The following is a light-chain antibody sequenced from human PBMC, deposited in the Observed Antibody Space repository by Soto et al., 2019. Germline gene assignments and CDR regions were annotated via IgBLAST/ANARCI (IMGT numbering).Light chain of an antibody. CDR2: GAP. V-gene: IGKV3-15*01. CDR3: QQYNNWLWT. Sequence: EIVMTQSPATLSVSPGERATLSCRASQTISSNLAWYQQKPGQAPRVLIDGAPTRATGIPARFSGSGSGTEFTLTISSLQSEDFAVYYCQQYNNWLWTFGQGTKVEIK. J-gene: IGKJ1*01. CDR1: QTISSN.